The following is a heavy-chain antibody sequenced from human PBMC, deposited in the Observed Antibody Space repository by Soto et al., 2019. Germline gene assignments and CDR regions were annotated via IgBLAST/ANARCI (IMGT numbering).Heavy chain of an antibody. D-gene: IGHD3-22*01. CDR3: AREGVSGYYYFDY. CDR1: GDSIRSGTHH. CDR2: IYYLGST. Sequence: QVQLQESGPGLVKPSQTLTLTCSVSGDSIRSGTHHWSWIRQNPGKGLEWIGSIYYLGSTYYNPSLNSRVTLSVDTSTNTFSLKVNSVTVADTAVYYCAREGVSGYYYFDYWGQGALVTVSS. J-gene: IGHJ4*02. V-gene: IGHV4-31*03.